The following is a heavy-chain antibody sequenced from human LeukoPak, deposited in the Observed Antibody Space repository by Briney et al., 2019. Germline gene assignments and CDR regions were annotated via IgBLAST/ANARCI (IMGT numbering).Heavy chain of an antibody. CDR1: GYTFRIHD. Sequence: GASVLVSCKASGYTFRIHDINWVRQAPGQGLEWMGWVSPKTGRTGYAQKFQGRVYMTTNASLSTAYMELSSLRSDDTAVYFCARESERNDGWFDPWGQGTLATVSS. D-gene: IGHD1-1*01. V-gene: IGHV1-8*01. CDR2: VSPKTGRT. J-gene: IGHJ5*02. CDR3: ARESERNDGWFDP.